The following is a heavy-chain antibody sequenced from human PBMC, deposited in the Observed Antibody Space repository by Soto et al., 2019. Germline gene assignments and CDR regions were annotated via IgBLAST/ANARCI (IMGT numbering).Heavy chain of an antibody. CDR2: IHPTDSYI. J-gene: IGHJ4*02. Sequence: PGESLKISCQTSGYSFSNYWITWVRQMPGKGLEWMGRIHPTDSYINYSPSFQGHVTISADKSISTAYLQWSSLKASDTAIYYCARHLEGYRLHGVCYSPPLVYWGQGILVTVSS. V-gene: IGHV5-10-1*01. CDR3: ARHLEGYRLHGVCYSPPLVY. CDR1: GYSFSNYW. D-gene: IGHD2-21*01.